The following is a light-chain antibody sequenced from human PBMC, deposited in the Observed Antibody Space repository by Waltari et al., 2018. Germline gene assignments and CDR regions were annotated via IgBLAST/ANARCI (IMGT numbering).Light chain of an antibody. V-gene: IGLV1-44*01. Sequence: QSALTQSPSASGAPGQKVSISCSGTSSNIGRNPVDWYHQPPGTAPKLLLFGTKLRPSGVPDRFSVAKSGSSALLAISGLQSEDEAEYYCAAWDDSRDVYVYGTGTKVSVL. CDR2: GTK. CDR1: SSNIGRNP. CDR3: AAWDDSRDVYV. J-gene: IGLJ1*01.